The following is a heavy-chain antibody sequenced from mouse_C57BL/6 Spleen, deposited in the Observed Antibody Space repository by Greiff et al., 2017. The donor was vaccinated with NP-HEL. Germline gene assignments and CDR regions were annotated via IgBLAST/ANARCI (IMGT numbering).Heavy chain of an antibody. Sequence: VKLQESGPELVKPGASVKISCKASGYAFSSSWMNWVKQRPGKGLEWIGRIYPGDGDTNYNGKFKGKATLTADKSSSTAYMKLRSLTSEDSAVYFCARGTAQAYYYAMDYWGQGTSVTVAS. CDR2: IYPGDGDT. J-gene: IGHJ4*01. CDR3: ARGTAQAYYYAMDY. D-gene: IGHD3-2*02. V-gene: IGHV1-82*01. CDR1: GYAFSSSW.